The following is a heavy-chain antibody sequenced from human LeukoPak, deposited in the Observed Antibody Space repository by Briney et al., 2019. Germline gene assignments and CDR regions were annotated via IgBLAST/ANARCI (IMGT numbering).Heavy chain of an antibody. J-gene: IGHJ6*03. CDR1: GGSISSYY. V-gene: IGHV4-59*01. D-gene: IGHD6-13*01. CDR2: IYYSGST. Sequence: SETLSLTCTVSGGSISSYYWSWLRQPPGKGLEWIGYIYYSGSTNYNPSLKSRVTISVDTSKNQFSLKLSSVTAADTAVYYCARVYCSSSRYCRYHYYYMDVWGKGTTVTISS. CDR3: ARVYCSSSRYCRYHYYYMDV.